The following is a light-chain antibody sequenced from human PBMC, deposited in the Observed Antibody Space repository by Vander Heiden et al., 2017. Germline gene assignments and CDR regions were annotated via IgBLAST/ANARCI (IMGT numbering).Light chain of an antibody. CDR1: QSVSSY. CDR2: DAS. J-gene: IGKJ2*01. Sequence: EIVLTQSPATLSLSPWERATLSCRASQSVSSYLAWYPQKPCQAPRLLIYDASNSATGIPARFSGSGSGTDFTLTISSLVPEDFAVYYSQQRSNWPPAFGQGTKLEIK. CDR3: QQRSNWPPA. V-gene: IGKV3-11*01.